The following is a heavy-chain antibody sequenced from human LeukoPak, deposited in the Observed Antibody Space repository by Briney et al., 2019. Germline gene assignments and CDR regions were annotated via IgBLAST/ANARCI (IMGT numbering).Heavy chain of an antibody. CDR1: GGSISSGGYS. CDR2: IYHSGST. CDR3: ARGGADAFDI. J-gene: IGHJ3*02. Sequence: TLSLTCAVSGGSISSGGYSLSWIRQPPGKGLEWIGYIYHSGSTYYNPSLKSRVTISVDRSKNQFSLKLSSVTAADTAVYYCARGGADAFDIWGQGTMVTVSS. D-gene: IGHD1-26*01. V-gene: IGHV4-30-2*01.